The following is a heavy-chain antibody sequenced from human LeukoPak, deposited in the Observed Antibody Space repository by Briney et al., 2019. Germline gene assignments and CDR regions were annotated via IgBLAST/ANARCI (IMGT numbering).Heavy chain of an antibody. D-gene: IGHD3-22*01. CDR3: ARASTMIVVVPHY. J-gene: IGHJ4*02. CDR1: GYTLSNSG. Sequence: ASVKVSCKASGYTLSNSGISWVRQAPGQGLEWMGIINPSGGSTSYAQKFQGRVTMTRDTSTSTVYMELSSLRSEDTAVYYCARASTMIVVVPHYWGQGTLVTVSS. CDR2: INPSGGST. V-gene: IGHV1-46*01.